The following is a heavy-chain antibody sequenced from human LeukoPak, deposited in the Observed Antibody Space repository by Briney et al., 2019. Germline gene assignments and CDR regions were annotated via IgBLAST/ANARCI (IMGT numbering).Heavy chain of an antibody. CDR3: ARGFRGYSSSFEDAFDI. CDR1: GGTFSSYA. CDR2: IIPIFGTA. D-gene: IGHD6-6*01. J-gene: IGHJ3*02. Sequence: SVKVSCKASGGTFSSYAISWVRQAPGQGLEWMGGIIPIFGTANYAQKFQGRVTITTDESTSTAYMELSSLRSEDTAVYYCARGFRGYSSSFEDAFDIWGQGTMVTVSS. V-gene: IGHV1-69*05.